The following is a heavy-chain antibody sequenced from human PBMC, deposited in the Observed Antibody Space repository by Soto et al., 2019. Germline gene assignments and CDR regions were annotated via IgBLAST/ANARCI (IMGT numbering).Heavy chain of an antibody. J-gene: IGHJ5*02. CDR1: GFTFGTTD. D-gene: IGHD3-16*01. Sequence: QLLQSGGGVVQPGGSLTLSCAASGFTFGTTDMSWVRQAPGEGLEWVSTIDGSGGITYYADSVKGRFTISRDNSRNTAYLQMNSLRGDDTALDYCVKNWGWFNTWGQGALVTVSS. CDR3: VKNWGWFNT. V-gene: IGHV3-23*01. CDR2: IDGSGGIT.